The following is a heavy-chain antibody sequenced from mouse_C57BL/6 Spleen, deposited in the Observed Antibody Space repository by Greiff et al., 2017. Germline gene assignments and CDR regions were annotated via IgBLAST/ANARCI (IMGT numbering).Heavy chain of an antibody. J-gene: IGHJ3*01. Sequence: QVQLQQPGAELVKPGASVKMSCKASGYTFTSYWITWVKQRPGQGLAWIGDIYPGSGSTNYNEKFKSKATLTVDTSSSTAYMQLSSLTSEDSAVYYCAREDYDFSWFAYWGQGTLVTVSA. CDR3: AREDYDFSWFAY. V-gene: IGHV1-55*01. CDR1: GYTFTSYW. CDR2: IYPGSGST. D-gene: IGHD2-4*01.